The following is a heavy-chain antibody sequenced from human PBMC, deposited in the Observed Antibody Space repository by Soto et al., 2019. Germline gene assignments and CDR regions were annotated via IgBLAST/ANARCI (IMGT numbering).Heavy chain of an antibody. CDR3: ARGYSDYVLDY. CDR2: IYYSGST. Sequence: QVQLQESGPGLVKPSETLSLTCTVSGGSISSYYWSWIRQPPGKGLEWIGYIYYSGSTNYNPSLKSRVTISVDTSKNLFSQKLSSVTAADTAVYYCARGYSDYVLDYSGQGTLVTVSS. J-gene: IGHJ4*02. D-gene: IGHD4-17*01. V-gene: IGHV4-59*01. CDR1: GGSISSYY.